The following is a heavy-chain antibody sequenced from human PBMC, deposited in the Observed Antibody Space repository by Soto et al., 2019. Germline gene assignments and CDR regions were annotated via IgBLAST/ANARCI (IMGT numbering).Heavy chain of an antibody. Sequence: SETLSLTCAVYGGSFSGYYWSWIRQPPGKGLEWIGEINHSGSTNYNPSLKSRVTISVDTSKNQFSLKLSSVTAADTAVYYCASYPEPYSSSWYFLGLFDYWGQGTLVTVSS. CDR3: ASYPEPYSSSWYFLGLFDY. CDR2: INHSGST. D-gene: IGHD6-13*01. V-gene: IGHV4-34*01. CDR1: GGSFSGYY. J-gene: IGHJ4*02.